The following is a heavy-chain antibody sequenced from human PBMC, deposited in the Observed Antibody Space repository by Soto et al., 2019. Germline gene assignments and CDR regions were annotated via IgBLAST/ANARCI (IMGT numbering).Heavy chain of an antibody. Sequence: ASVKVSCNTSGYTFTSYVIHWVRQAPGQRPEWMGWINGGNGNTGYSQIFQDRVTITRDTSTSTAYMELRSLRSDDTAVYYCARSSGTSYICFDSWGQGTLVTVSS. CDR1: GYTFTSYV. CDR3: ARSSGTSYICFDS. D-gene: IGHD1-26*01. CDR2: INGGNGNT. V-gene: IGHV1-3*01. J-gene: IGHJ5*01.